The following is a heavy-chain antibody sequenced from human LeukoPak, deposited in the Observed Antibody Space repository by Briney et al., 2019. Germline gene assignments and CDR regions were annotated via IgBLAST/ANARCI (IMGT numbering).Heavy chain of an antibody. Sequence: PGGSLRLSCAAPGFIFSSYGMNWVRQAPGKGLEWVSYITSSSSYIDYADSVRGRFTISRDNAKNSLYLQMNSLRAEDTAVYYCARGYYYDSSGYLDAFDIWGQGTMVTVSS. V-gene: IGHV3-21*05. D-gene: IGHD3-22*01. J-gene: IGHJ3*02. CDR2: ITSSSSYI. CDR3: ARGYYYDSSGYLDAFDI. CDR1: GFIFSSYG.